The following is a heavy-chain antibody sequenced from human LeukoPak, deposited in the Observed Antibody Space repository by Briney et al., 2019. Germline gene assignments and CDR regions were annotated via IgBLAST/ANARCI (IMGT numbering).Heavy chain of an antibody. CDR3: AKLWDSGTYFYFDY. V-gene: IGHV3-23*01. J-gene: IGHJ4*02. CDR1: GFTFSSYA. Sequence: GGPLRLSCAASGFTFSSYAMSWVRQAPGKGLEWVSTISGSGGSTYYADSVKGRFTISRDNSKNTLYLQMNSLRAEDTAAYYCAKLWDSGTYFYFDYWGQGTLVTVSS. CDR2: ISGSGGST. D-gene: IGHD1-26*01.